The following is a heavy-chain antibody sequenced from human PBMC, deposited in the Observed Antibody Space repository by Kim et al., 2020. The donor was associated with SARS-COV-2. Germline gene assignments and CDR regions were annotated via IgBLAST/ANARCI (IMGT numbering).Heavy chain of an antibody. CDR2: INHSGST. D-gene: IGHD3-10*01. CDR1: GGSFSGYY. V-gene: IGHV4-34*01. J-gene: IGHJ4*02. CDR3: ARGPETPPRVTMVRGVRCFDY. Sequence: SETLSLTCAVYGGSFSGYYWSWIRQPPGKGLEWIGEINHSGSTNYNPSLKSRVTISVDTSKNQFSLKLSSVTAADTAVYYCARGPETPPRVTMVRGVRCFDYGGQGTLVTVSS.